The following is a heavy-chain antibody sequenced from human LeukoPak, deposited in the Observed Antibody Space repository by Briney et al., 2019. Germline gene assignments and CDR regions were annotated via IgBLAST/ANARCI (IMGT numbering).Heavy chain of an antibody. CDR2: IIPILGIA. D-gene: IGHD3-3*01. J-gene: IGHJ4*02. V-gene: IGHV1-69*04. CDR1: GGTFSSYA. Sequence: ASVKVSCKASGGTFSSYAISWVRQAPGQGLEWTGRIIPILGIANYAQKFQGRVTITADKSTSTAYMELSSLRSEDTAVYYCAGTQDDFWSGYHTGTRGFDYWGQGTLVTVSS. CDR3: AGTQDDFWSGYHTGTRGFDY.